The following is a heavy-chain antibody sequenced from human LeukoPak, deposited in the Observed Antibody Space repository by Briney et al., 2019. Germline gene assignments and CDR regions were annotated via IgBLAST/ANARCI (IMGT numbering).Heavy chain of an antibody. V-gene: IGHV3-23*01. D-gene: IGHD5-18*01. J-gene: IGHJ4*02. CDR2: ISGSGGST. Sequence: GGSLRLSCAASGFTFSSYAMSWVRQAPGKGLEWVSAISGSGGSTYYADSVKGRFTISRDNAKNSLYLQMNSLRAEDTAVYYCATVDTEHYFDYWGQGTLVTVSS. CDR1: GFTFSSYA. CDR3: ATVDTEHYFDY.